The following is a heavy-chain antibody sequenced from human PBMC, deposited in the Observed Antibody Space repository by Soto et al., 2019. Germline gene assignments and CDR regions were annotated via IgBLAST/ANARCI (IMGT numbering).Heavy chain of an antibody. CDR1: GGSISSGGYY. CDR2: IYYSGST. Sequence: QVQLQESGPGLVKPSQTLSLTCTVSGGSISSGGYYWSWIRQHPGKGLEWIGYIYYSGSTYYNPSLKSRVTISVDSSKNQFSLKLSSVTAADTAVYYCAGYCSSTSCYTWTDYWGQGTLVTVSS. J-gene: IGHJ4*02. CDR3: AGYCSSTSCYTWTDY. V-gene: IGHV4-31*03. D-gene: IGHD2-2*02.